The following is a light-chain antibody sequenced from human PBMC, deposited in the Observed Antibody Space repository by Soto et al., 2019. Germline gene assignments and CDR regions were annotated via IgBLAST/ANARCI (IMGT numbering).Light chain of an antibody. CDR2: AAS. CDR3: QQSYSTPPVT. J-gene: IGKJ3*01. CDR1: QSISSY. Sequence: DIQMTQSPSSLSASVGDRVTITCRASQSISSYLNWYQQKPGKAPKRLIYAASSLQSGVPSRFSGSGSGTDFTLTISSRQPEDFATYYCQQSYSTPPVTFGPGTKVDIK. V-gene: IGKV1-39*01.